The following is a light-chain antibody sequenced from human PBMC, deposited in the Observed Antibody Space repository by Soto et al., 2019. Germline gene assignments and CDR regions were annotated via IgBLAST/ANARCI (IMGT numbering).Light chain of an antibody. J-gene: IGLJ3*02. CDR1: SSNMGSIT. CDR3: ATWDVSLSGWV. CDR2: SND. V-gene: IGLV1-44*01. Sequence: QLVLTQAPSASGTPGQRVTISCSRGSSNMGSITVNWYQVLPGTAPKLLIYSNDQRPSGFPDRFSGSKSGTSASLAISGLQAEDEADYYCATWDVSLSGWVFGGGTKLTVL.